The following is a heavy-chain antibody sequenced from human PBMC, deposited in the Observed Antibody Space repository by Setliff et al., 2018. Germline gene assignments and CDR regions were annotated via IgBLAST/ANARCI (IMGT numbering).Heavy chain of an antibody. CDR1: GYTFTGYY. J-gene: IGHJ6*03. CDR3: ARDSSGWSGFSRLVGVYYYYMDV. D-gene: IGHD6-19*01. CDR2: INTNTGNP. V-gene: IGHV7-4-1*02. Sequence: ASVKVSCKASGYTFTGYYMHWVRQAPGQGLEWMGWINTNTGNPTYAQGFTGRFVFSLDTSVSTAYLQISSLKAEDTAVYYCARDSSGWSGFSRLVGVYYYYMDVWGKGTTVTVSS.